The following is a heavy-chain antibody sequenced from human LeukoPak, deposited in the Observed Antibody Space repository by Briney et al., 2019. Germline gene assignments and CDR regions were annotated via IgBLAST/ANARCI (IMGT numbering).Heavy chain of an antibody. CDR2: IYTSGST. V-gene: IGHV4-4*07. J-gene: IGHJ5*02. Sequence: SETLSLTCTVSGGSISSYYWSWIRQPAGKGLEWIGRIYTSGSTNYNPSLESRVTMSVDTSKNQFSLKLSSVTAADTAVYYCARDAPNSSSWYFWFDPWGQGTLVTVSS. CDR3: ARDAPNSSSWYFWFDP. CDR1: GGSISSYY. D-gene: IGHD6-13*01.